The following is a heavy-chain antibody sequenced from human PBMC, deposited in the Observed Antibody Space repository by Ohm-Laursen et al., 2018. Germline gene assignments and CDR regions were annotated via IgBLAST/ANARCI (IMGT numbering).Heavy chain of an antibody. CDR2: THYSSKWVY. CDR3: SRGQRNYYAMDV. D-gene: IGHD1-1*01. V-gene: IGHV6-1*01. J-gene: IGHJ6*02. Sequence: TLSLTCAISGDSVSSDSGAWNWIRQSPSRGLEWPGRTHYSSKWVYDYAVSVKSRITITPDTSKNQFSLQLNSVTPEDSAVYYCSRGQRNYYAMDVWGQGTTVTVSS. CDR1: GDSVSSDSGA.